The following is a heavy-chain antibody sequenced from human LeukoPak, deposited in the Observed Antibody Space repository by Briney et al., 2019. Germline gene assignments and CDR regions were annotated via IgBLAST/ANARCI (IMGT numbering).Heavy chain of an antibody. CDR2: ISWDGGST. CDR3: AKPNYGVNYYYMDV. CDR1: GFTFDDYA. D-gene: IGHD4-17*01. V-gene: IGHV3-43D*03. Sequence: GGSLRLSCAASGFTFDDYAMHWVRQAPGKGLEWVSLISWDGGSTYYADSVKGRFTISRDNSKNSLYLQMNSLRAEDTALYYCAKPNYGVNYYYMDVWGKGTTVTVSS. J-gene: IGHJ6*03.